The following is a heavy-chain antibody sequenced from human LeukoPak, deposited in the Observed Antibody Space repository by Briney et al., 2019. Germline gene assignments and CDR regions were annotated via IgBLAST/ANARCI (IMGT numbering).Heavy chain of an antibody. J-gene: IGHJ4*02. CDR3: ARCNAVAHHGDRDY. CDR2: INPNSGGT. Sequence: ASVKVSCKASGYTFTGYYMHWVRQAPGQGLEWMGWINPNSGGTNYAQKFQGRVTMTTDTSTSTAYMELRSLRSDDTAVYYCARCNAVAHHGDRDYWGQGTLVTVSS. V-gene: IGHV1-2*02. D-gene: IGHD4-17*01. CDR1: GYTFTGYY.